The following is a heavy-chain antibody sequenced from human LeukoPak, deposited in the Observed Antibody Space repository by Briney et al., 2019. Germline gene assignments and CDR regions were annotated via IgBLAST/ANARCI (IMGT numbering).Heavy chain of an antibody. CDR1: GYTFTSYG. CDR3: ARGTYYYDSSGYYPIDY. J-gene: IGHJ4*02. V-gene: IGHV1-18*01. D-gene: IGHD3-22*01. CDR2: ISAYNGNT. Sequence: EASVKVSCKASGYTFTSYGISWVRQAPGQGLEWMGWISAYNGNTNYAQKLQGRVTMTTDTSTSTAYMELRSLRSDDTAVCYCARGTYYYDSSGYYPIDYWGQGTLVAVSS.